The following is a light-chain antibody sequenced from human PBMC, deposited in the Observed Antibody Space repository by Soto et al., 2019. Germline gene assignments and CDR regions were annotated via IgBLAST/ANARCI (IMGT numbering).Light chain of an antibody. CDR1: KTVSNTY. Sequence: EIVLTQSPGTLSLSPGERATLSCRATKTVSNTYLAWYQHKPGQPPRLLIYGASTRATGIPERFSGSGSGTDFTLTITRLEPEDSAIYYCLQYSKSPGTFGPGTKVEIK. CDR3: LQYSKSPGT. CDR2: GAS. V-gene: IGKV3-20*01. J-gene: IGKJ2*01.